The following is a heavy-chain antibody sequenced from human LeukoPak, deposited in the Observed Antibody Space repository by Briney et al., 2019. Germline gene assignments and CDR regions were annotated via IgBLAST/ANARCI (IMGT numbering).Heavy chain of an antibody. CDR3: AGDRRYDSSGYFQH. V-gene: IGHV3-23*01. D-gene: IGHD3-22*01. J-gene: IGHJ1*01. Sequence: GGSLRLSCAASGFTFSIYAMSWVRPAPGKGLEWVSAISGSGGNTYYADSVKGRFTISRDNSKNTLDLQMNSLRAEDTAMYYCAGDRRYDSSGYFQHWGQGTLVAVSS. CDR1: GFTFSIYA. CDR2: ISGSGGNT.